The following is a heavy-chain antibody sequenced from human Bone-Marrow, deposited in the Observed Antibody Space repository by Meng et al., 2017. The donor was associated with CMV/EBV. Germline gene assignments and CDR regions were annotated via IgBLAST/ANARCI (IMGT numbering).Heavy chain of an antibody. CDR1: GFTISSYS. D-gene: IGHD5-18*01. CDR3: ARETEAMDYYYYGMDV. CDR2: ISSSSSYI. J-gene: IGHJ6*02. Sequence: GGSLRLSCAASGFTISSYSMNWVRQAPGKGLEWVSSISSSSSYIYYADSVKGRFTISRDNAKNPLYLQMNSLRAEDTAVYYCARETEAMDYYYYGMDVWGQGTTVTVSS. V-gene: IGHV3-21*01.